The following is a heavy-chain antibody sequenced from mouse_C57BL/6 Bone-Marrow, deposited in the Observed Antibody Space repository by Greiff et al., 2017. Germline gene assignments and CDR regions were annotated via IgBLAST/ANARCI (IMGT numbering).Heavy chain of an antibody. CDR2: IYPGSGST. CDR3: ARAYYSYYYAMDY. J-gene: IGHJ4*01. V-gene: IGHV1-55*01. CDR1: GYTFTSYW. D-gene: IGHD2-12*01. Sequence: VQLQQPGAELVMPGASVKMSCKASGYTFTSYWITWVKQRPGQGLAWIGDIYPGSGSTNYNEKFKSQDTLTVDTSSSTAYMQLSSLTSEDSAVYYCARAYYSYYYAMDYWGQGTSVTVSS.